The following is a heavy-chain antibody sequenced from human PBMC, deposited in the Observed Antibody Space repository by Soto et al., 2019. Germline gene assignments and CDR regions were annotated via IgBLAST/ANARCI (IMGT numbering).Heavy chain of an antibody. D-gene: IGHD2-15*01. V-gene: IGHV3-74*01. CDR3: ARDTGGRLDP. Sequence: SGGSLRLSCAASGFPFNTYWMHWVRQAPGKGLVWVSRINSDGSSTSYADSVKGRFTISRDNAKNTLYLQMNRLRAEDTAVYSCARDTGGRLDPWGQGTLVTVS. CDR2: INSDGSST. CDR1: GFPFNTYW. J-gene: IGHJ5*02.